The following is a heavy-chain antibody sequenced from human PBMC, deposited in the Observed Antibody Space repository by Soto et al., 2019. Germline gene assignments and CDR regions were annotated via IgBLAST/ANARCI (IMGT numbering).Heavy chain of an antibody. CDR1: GYSFTSYW. J-gene: IGHJ6*02. V-gene: IGHV5-10-1*01. CDR3: TTLSSYCYYGMDV. Sequence: GESLKISCKGSGYSFTSYWISWVRQMPGKGLEWKGRIDPSDSYTNYSPSFQGHVTISADKSISTAYLQWSSLKASDNAMYYCTTLSSYCYYGMDVWGQGPTETVSS. CDR2: IDPSDSYT.